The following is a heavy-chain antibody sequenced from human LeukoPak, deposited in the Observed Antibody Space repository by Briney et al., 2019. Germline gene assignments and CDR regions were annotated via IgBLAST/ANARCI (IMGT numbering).Heavy chain of an antibody. CDR1: GGPISSGDYY. Sequence: SETLSLTCTVSGGPISSGDYYWSWIRQPPGKGLEWIGYIYYSGSTYYNPSLKSRVIISVDTSKNQFSLKLSSVTAADTAVYYCTRDYSDYYYYYGMDVWGQGTTVTVSS. CDR2: IYYSGST. D-gene: IGHD2-21*01. V-gene: IGHV4-30-4*01. CDR3: TRDYSDYYYYYGMDV. J-gene: IGHJ6*02.